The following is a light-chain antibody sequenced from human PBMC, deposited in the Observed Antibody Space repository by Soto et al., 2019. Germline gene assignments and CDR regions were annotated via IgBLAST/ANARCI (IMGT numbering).Light chain of an antibody. Sequence: EIVLTQSPGTLSLSPGERATLSCRASQSDTSNYLGWYQQKPGQPPRLLIYGTSKRATGIPDRFSGGGSGTDFTLTISRLEPVDFAVYYCQQYGSSPPITFGQGTRLEVK. V-gene: IGKV3-20*01. CDR3: QQYGSSPPIT. J-gene: IGKJ5*01. CDR1: QSDTSNY. CDR2: GTS.